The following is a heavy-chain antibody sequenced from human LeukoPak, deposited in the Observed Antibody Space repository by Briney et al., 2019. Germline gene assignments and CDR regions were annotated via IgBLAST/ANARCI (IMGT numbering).Heavy chain of an antibody. J-gene: IGHJ3*02. CDR1: GYTFTSYD. V-gene: IGHV1-8*01. D-gene: IGHD3-3*01. Sequence: GASVKVSCKASGYTFTSYDINWVRQATGQGLEWMGWMNPNSGNTGYAQKSQGRVTMTRNTSISTAYMELSSLRSEDTAVYYCARVPKSYYDFWSGVSHDAFDIWGQGTMVTVSS. CDR2: MNPNSGNT. CDR3: ARVPKSYYDFWSGVSHDAFDI.